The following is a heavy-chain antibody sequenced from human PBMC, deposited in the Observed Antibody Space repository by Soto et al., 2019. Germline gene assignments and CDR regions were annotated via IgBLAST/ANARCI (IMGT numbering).Heavy chain of an antibody. D-gene: IGHD6-6*01. J-gene: IGHJ6*02. Sequence: PGGSLRLSCAASGFTFSSYAMHWVRQAPGKGLEWVAVISYDGSNKYYADSVKGRFTISRDNSKNTLYLQMNSLRAEDTAVYYCARDPSNYYYYGMDVWGQGTTVTVSS. V-gene: IGHV3-30-3*01. CDR1: GFTFSSYA. CDR3: ARDPSNYYYYGMDV. CDR2: ISYDGSNK.